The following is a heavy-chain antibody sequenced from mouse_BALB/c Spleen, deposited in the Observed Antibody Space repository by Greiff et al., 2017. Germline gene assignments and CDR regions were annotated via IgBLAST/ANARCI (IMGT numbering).Heavy chain of an antibody. V-gene: IGHV4-1*02. D-gene: IGHD1-1*01. Sequence: EVKLQESGGGLVQPGGSLKLSCAASGFDFSRYWMSWVRQAPGKGLEWIGEINPDSSTINYTPSLKDKFIISRDNAKNTLYLQMSKVRSEDTALYYCAREGYFYYYGSSFYAMDYWGQGTSVTVSS. CDR2: INPDSSTI. CDR1: GFDFSRYW. J-gene: IGHJ4*01. CDR3: AREGYFYYYGSSFYAMDY.